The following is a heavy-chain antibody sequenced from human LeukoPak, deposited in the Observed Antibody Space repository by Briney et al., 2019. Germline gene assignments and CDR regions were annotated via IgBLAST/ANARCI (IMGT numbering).Heavy chain of an antibody. CDR2: IRYDGSNK. J-gene: IGHJ4*02. Sequence: GGSLRLSCAASGFTFSSYGMHWVRQAPGKGLEWVAFIRYDGSNKYYADSVKGRFTISRDNSKNTLYLQMSSLRAEDTAVYYCAKDSTDYGDYIFIYWGQGTLVTVSS. D-gene: IGHD4-17*01. CDR1: GFTFSSYG. CDR3: AKDSTDYGDYIFIY. V-gene: IGHV3-30*02.